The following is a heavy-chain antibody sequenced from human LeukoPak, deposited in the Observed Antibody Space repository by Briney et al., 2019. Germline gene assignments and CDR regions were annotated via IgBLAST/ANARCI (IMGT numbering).Heavy chain of an antibody. Sequence: GGSLRLSCTASGFTFGDYAMSWFRQAPGKGLEWVAHINPDGRDTYYVDSVKGRFTISRDNAQNSMYLQMNSLRVEDTAVYYCTSWGDTTAEYFQRWGQGTLVTVSS. V-gene: IGHV3-7*01. CDR1: GFTFGDYA. CDR3: TSWGDTTAEYFQR. J-gene: IGHJ1*01. CDR2: INPDGRDT. D-gene: IGHD2-21*02.